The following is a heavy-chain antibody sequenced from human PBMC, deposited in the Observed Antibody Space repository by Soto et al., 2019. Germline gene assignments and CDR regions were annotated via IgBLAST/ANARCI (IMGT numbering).Heavy chain of an antibody. Sequence: EVQLVESGGGLVQPGGSLRLSCAASGFTFSSYDMHWVRQATGNGLEWVSAIGSAGDTYYTDSVKGRFTISRENARNPLYLQMNSLRVEDTAVDYCASYPVGYCSGGSCQSDVWGQGTTVTVSS. J-gene: IGHJ6*02. CDR3: ASYPVGYCSGGSCQSDV. CDR1: GFTFSSYD. CDR2: IGSAGDT. D-gene: IGHD2-15*01. V-gene: IGHV3-13*01.